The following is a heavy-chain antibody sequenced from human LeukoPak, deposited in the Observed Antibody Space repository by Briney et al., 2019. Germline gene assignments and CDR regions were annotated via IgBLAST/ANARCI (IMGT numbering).Heavy chain of an antibody. D-gene: IGHD6-19*01. CDR2: IYSSGNT. CDR1: GVSFSTYY. CDR3: ARDARPRVAVGYFGY. Sequence: SETLSLTCTASGVSFSTYYWTWLRQPAGKGLEWIGRIYSSGNTNYNPSLESRVTMSIDTSKNQFSLKLTSVTAADTAVYYCARDARPRVAVGYFGYWGQGTLVTVSS. V-gene: IGHV4-4*07. J-gene: IGHJ4*02.